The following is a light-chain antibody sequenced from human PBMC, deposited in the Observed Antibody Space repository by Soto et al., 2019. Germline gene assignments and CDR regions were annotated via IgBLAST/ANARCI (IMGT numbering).Light chain of an antibody. Sequence: QCALTQPASVSGSPGQSIAISCTESSSDIGIYKYVSWYQQHPGKVPKLIIYEVTNRPSGVSNRFSGSKSGNTASLTISGLQAEDEADYYCSSYTTSSTRVFGPGTKVTVL. CDR1: SSDIGIYKY. V-gene: IGLV2-14*01. CDR2: EVT. J-gene: IGLJ1*01. CDR3: SSYTTSSTRV.